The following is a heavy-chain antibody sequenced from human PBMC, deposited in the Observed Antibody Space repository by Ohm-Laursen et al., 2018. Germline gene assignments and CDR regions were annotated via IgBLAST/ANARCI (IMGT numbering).Heavy chain of an antibody. J-gene: IGHJ4*02. CDR1: GGSFSGYY. CDR3: ASGLGPQHRQLVQVGY. D-gene: IGHD6-13*01. V-gene: IGHV4-34*01. Sequence: GTLSLTCAVYGGSFSGYYWSWIRQPPGKGLEWIGEINHSGSTNYNPSLKSRVTISVDTSKNQFSLKLNSVTAADTAVYYCASGLGPQHRQLVQVGYWGQGTLVTVSS. CDR2: INHSGST.